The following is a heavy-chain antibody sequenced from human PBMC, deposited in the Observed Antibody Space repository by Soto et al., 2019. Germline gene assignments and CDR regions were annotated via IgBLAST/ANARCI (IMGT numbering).Heavy chain of an antibody. CDR2: ISGSGGGT. Sequence: EVQLLESGGGLVQPGGSLRLSCAASGFTFSSYAMSWVRQAPGKGLEWVSAISGSGGGTYYADSVKGRFTISRDNSKNTLYLQMNSLRAEDTAVYYCARTLNDGFELWYYYYMDVWGKGTTVTVSS. J-gene: IGHJ6*03. CDR3: ARTLNDGFELWYYYYMDV. V-gene: IGHV3-23*01. CDR1: GFTFSSYA. D-gene: IGHD1-1*01.